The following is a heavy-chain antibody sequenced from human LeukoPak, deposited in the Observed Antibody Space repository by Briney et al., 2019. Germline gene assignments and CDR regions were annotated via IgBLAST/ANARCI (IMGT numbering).Heavy chain of an antibody. J-gene: IGHJ4*02. CDR3: ARGHSGYHNT. Sequence: GGSLRLSCAASGFTFSSYEMNWVRQAPGKGLEWVSYISSSCSTIYYADSVKGRFTIYRDNSKNTLYLKMNSVRAEDTGVYYCARGHSGYHNTGGQGTLVTVSS. CDR1: GFTFSSYE. D-gene: IGHD5-12*01. CDR2: ISSSCSTI. V-gene: IGHV3-48*03.